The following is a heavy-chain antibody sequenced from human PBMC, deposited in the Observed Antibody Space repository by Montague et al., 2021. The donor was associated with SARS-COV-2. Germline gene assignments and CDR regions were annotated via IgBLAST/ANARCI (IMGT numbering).Heavy chain of an antibody. V-gene: IGHV4-4*02. Sequence: SETLSLTCRVSGDSISTSTWWTWVRQTPGKGLEWIGEIFDSGTXXXNPXXXSRVSISVDKSNNQSSLRLSSLIAADTAVYYCATLSRRTAAGTRDYFGLDVWGQGTTVVVSS. D-gene: IGHD6-13*01. CDR3: ATLSRRTAAGTRDYFGLDV. CDR1: GDSISTSTW. J-gene: IGHJ6*02. CDR2: IFDSGTX.